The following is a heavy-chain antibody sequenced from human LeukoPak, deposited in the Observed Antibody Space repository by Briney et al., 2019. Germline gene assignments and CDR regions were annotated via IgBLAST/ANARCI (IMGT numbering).Heavy chain of an antibody. CDR2: ISSSGSTI. CDR3: ARAKLQYSSSWTD. Sequence: GGSLRLSCAASGFTFSSYSMNWVRQAPGKGLEWVSYISSSGSTIYYADSVKGRFTISRDNAKNSLYLQMNSLRAEDTAVYYCARAKLQYSSSWTDWGQGTLVTVSS. V-gene: IGHV3-48*04. CDR1: GFTFSSYS. J-gene: IGHJ4*02. D-gene: IGHD6-13*01.